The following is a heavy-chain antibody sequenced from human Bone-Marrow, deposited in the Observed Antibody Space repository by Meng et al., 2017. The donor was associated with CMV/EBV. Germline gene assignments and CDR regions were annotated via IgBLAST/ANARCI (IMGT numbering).Heavy chain of an antibody. Sequence: SQTLSLTCAVYGGSFSGYYWSWIRQPPGKGLEWIGEINHSGSTNYNPSLKSRVTISVDTSKNQFSLKLSSVTAADTAVYYCARRGRGYSYGLPGNWFDPWGQGTLVTVSS. CDR2: INHSGST. D-gene: IGHD5-18*01. CDR3: ARRGRGYSYGLPGNWFDP. J-gene: IGHJ5*02. CDR1: GGSFSGYY. V-gene: IGHV4-34*01.